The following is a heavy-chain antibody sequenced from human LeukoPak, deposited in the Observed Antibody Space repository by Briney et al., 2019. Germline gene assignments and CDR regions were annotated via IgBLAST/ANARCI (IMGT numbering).Heavy chain of an antibody. J-gene: IGHJ5*02. V-gene: IGHV1-69*06. D-gene: IGHD3-10*01. CDR2: IIPIFGTA. CDR1: GGTFSSYA. Sequence: SVKVSCKASGGTFSSYAISWVRQAPGQGLEWMGGIIPIFGTANYAQKFQGRVTINADKSTSTAYMELRSLRSEDTAVYYCARGDGSGSYGPWFDPWGQGTLVTVSS. CDR3: ARGDGSGSYGPWFDP.